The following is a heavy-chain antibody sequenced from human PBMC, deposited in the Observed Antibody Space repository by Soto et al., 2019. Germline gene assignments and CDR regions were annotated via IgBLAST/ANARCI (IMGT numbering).Heavy chain of an antibody. Sequence: GSGPTLVNPTQTLTLTCTFSGFSLSTSGVGVGWIRQPPGKALEWLALIYWDDDKRYSPSLKSRLTITKDTSKNQVVLTMTNMDPVDTATYYCALSKGLQGIAAAANDYWGQGTLVTVPQ. V-gene: IGHV2-5*02. CDR3: ALSKGLQGIAAAANDY. D-gene: IGHD6-13*01. J-gene: IGHJ4*02. CDR1: GFSLSTSGVG. CDR2: IYWDDDK.